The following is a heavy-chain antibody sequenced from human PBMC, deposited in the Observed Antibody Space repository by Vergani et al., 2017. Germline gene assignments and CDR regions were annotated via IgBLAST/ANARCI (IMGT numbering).Heavy chain of an antibody. V-gene: IGHV3-21*01. CDR1: GFSFPGYA. CDR3: ARGYCSGGSCYSGLEVNWFDP. Sequence: EVQLLESGGGLVQPGGSLRLSCEASGFSFPGYAMSWVRQAPGKGLEWVSSISGNNDDVYFADSVKGRFTISRDNAKNSLYLQMNSLRAEDTAVYYCARGYCSGGSCYSGLEVNWFDPWGQGTLVTVSS. CDR2: ISGNNDDV. D-gene: IGHD2-15*01. J-gene: IGHJ5*02.